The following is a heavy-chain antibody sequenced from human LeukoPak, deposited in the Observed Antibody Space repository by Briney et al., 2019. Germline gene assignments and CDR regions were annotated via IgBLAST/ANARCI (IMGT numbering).Heavy chain of an antibody. CDR2: IYYSGST. CDR3: ARDRGPYDTHNWFDP. Sequence: PSETLSLTCTVSGGSISSYYWSWIRQHPGKGLEWIGYIYYSGSTYYNPSLKSRVTISVDTSKNQFSLKLSSVTAADTAVYYCARDRGPYDTHNWFDPWGQGTLVTVSS. V-gene: IGHV4-59*06. D-gene: IGHD3-3*01. CDR1: GGSISSYY. J-gene: IGHJ5*02.